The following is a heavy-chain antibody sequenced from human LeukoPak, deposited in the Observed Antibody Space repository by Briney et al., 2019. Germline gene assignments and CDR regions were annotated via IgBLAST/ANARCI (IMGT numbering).Heavy chain of an antibody. CDR1: GFSFSTYA. Sequence: PGGSLRLSCAASGFSFSTYAMSWVRQAPGKGLEWVSGMSGSGDYTYYTDSVKGRFTISRDNSKSTLYLQMNSLRAGDTAVYYCAKASVIVASPLDYWGQGTLVTVSS. V-gene: IGHV3-23*01. CDR3: AKASVIVASPLDY. CDR2: MSGSGDYT. J-gene: IGHJ4*02. D-gene: IGHD5-12*01.